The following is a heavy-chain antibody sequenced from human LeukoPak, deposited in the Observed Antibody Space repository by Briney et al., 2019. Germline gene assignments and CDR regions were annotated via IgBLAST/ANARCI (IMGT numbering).Heavy chain of an antibody. Sequence: GGSLRLSCAASGFILGDFGMSWVRQAPGKGLEWVSGINNRGDSTYSADSVKGRFTISRDTSKNTLYLQMNSLRAEDTAVYFCAREREQWHAFDIWGQGTMVTVSS. D-gene: IGHD6-19*01. CDR1: GFILGDFG. J-gene: IGHJ3*02. V-gene: IGHV3-23*01. CDR3: AREREQWHAFDI. CDR2: INNRGDST.